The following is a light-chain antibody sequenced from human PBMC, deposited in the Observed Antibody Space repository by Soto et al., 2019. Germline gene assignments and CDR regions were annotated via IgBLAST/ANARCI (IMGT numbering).Light chain of an antibody. CDR3: QQRSDWPIT. CDR1: QTVSSY. J-gene: IGKJ5*01. CDR2: VAS. Sequence: EIVLTQSPATLSLSPGERATLFCRASQTVSSYLVWYQQKPGQAPRLLIYVASNRATGVPARFSGSGSGTDFTLTISSLEPEDFAVYYCQQRSDWPITFGQGTRLEIK. V-gene: IGKV3-11*01.